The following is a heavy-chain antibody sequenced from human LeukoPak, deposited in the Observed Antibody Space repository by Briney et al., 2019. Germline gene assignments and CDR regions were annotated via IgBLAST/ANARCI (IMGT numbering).Heavy chain of an antibody. Sequence: GGSLRLSCAASGFTFSSYGMHWARQAPGKGLEWVAVISYDGSNKYYADSVKGRFTISRDNSKNTLYLQMNSLRAEDTAVYYCAKGAGIAAAGHFDYWGQGTLVTVSS. V-gene: IGHV3-30*18. CDR1: GFTFSSYG. J-gene: IGHJ4*02. CDR2: ISYDGSNK. CDR3: AKGAGIAAAGHFDY. D-gene: IGHD6-13*01.